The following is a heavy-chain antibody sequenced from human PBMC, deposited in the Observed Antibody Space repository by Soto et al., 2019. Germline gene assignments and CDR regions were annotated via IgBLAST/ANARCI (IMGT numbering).Heavy chain of an antibody. CDR3: AKALGELSPESFDY. J-gene: IGHJ4*02. D-gene: IGHD3-16*02. V-gene: IGHV3-30*18. Sequence: AQRRSCAACGLNFSSYGRHWVRQKQGKGLEWVAVMSYDGNNQYFADSVKGRFTISRDNFKNTLYLQMNSLRPEDTAVYYCAKALGELSPESFDYWGQGILVTVSS. CDR1: GLNFSSYG. CDR2: MSYDGNNQ.